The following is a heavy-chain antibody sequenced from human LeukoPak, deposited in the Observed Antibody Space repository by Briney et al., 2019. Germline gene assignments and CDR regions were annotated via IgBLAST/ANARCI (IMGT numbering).Heavy chain of an antibody. D-gene: IGHD2-2*02. CDR2: ISSSSSYI. CDR3: ARGEGYCSSTSCYNFDY. CDR1: GFTFSSYS. J-gene: IGHJ4*02. V-gene: IGHV3-21*01. Sequence: GGSLRLSCAASGFTFSSYSMNWVRQAPGKGLEWVSSISSSSSYIYYADSVKGRFTISRDNAKNSLYLQMNSLRAEDTAVYYCARGEGYCSSTSCYNFDYWGQGTLVTVSS.